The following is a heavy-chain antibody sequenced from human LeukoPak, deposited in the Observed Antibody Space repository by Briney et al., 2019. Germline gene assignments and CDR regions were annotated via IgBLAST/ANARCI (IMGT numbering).Heavy chain of an antibody. D-gene: IGHD6-19*01. V-gene: IGHV3-9*01. Sequence: SLRLSCAASGFTFDDYAMHWVRQAPGKGLEWVSGISWNSGSIGYADSVKGRFTISRDNAKNSLYLQMNSLRAEDTALYYCAKDTTPSSGWYGSEYYFDYWGQGTLVTVSS. J-gene: IGHJ4*02. CDR2: ISWNSGSI. CDR1: GFTFDDYA. CDR3: AKDTTPSSGWYGSEYYFDY.